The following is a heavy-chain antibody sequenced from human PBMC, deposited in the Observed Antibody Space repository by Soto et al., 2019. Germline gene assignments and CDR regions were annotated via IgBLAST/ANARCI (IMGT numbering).Heavy chain of an antibody. CDR1: GYTITVLS. CDR3: ATGGLWFGRADYYYGMDV. J-gene: IGHJ6*02. Sequence: ASVKVACKVSGYTITVLSMHWVRQTNGKGLEWMGGFDPEDGETIYAQRFQGRVTMTEDTSTDTAHMELSSLRSEDTAVYYCATGGLWFGRADYYYGMDVWGQGTTVTVSS. D-gene: IGHD3-10*01. CDR2: FDPEDGET. V-gene: IGHV1-24*01.